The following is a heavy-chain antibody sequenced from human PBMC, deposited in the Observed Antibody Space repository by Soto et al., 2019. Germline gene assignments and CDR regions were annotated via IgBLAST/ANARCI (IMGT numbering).Heavy chain of an antibody. Sequence: SETLSLTCTVSGGSISSYYWSWIRQPAGKGLEWIGRIYTSGSTNYNPSLKSRVTMSVDTSKNQFSLKLSSVTAADTAVYYCARDVGYYDFWSGYRIRNGMDVWGQGTTVTVS. V-gene: IGHV4-4*07. J-gene: IGHJ6*02. D-gene: IGHD3-3*01. CDR1: GGSISSYY. CDR3: ARDVGYYDFWSGYRIRNGMDV. CDR2: IYTSGST.